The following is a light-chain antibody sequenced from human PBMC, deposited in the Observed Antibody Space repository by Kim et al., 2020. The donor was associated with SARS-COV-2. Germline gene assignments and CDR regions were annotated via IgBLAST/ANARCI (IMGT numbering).Light chain of an antibody. CDR2: QDS. J-gene: IGLJ3*02. CDR3: QAWDSSTVWV. Sequence: VSPGQTASITCSGDKLGDKYVCWYQQKPGQSPVLVIYQDSKRPSGIPERFSGSNSGNTATLTISGTQAMDEADYYCQAWDSSTVWVFGGGTQLTVL. CDR1: KLGDKY. V-gene: IGLV3-1*01.